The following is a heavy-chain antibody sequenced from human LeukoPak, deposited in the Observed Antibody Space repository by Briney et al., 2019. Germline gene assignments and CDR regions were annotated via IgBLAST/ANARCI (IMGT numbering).Heavy chain of an antibody. Sequence: GESLKISCTGSGYSSTTYWISWVRPMSGKGLEWMGTIDPSDSYTKYSPTFQGHVTISADKSISTAYLQWSSLKASDTAVYYCARSLFDYDILTGHDYWGQGTLVTVSS. CDR1: GYSSTTYW. D-gene: IGHD3-9*01. CDR3: ARSLFDYDILTGHDY. CDR2: IDPSDSYT. J-gene: IGHJ4*02. V-gene: IGHV5-10-1*01.